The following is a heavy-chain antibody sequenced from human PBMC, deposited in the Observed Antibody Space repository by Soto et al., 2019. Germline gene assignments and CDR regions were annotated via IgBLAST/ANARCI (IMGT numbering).Heavy chain of an antibody. D-gene: IGHD3-10*01. CDR1: GGSISSYY. V-gene: IGHV4-4*07. J-gene: IGHJ6*02. Sequence: SETLSLTCTVSGGSISSYYWSWTRQPAGKGLEWIGRIYTSGSTNDNPSLKSRVTMSVDTSNNQFSLKLSSVTAADTAVYYCAGDYYGSGRDYYGMDVWGQGTTVTVSS. CDR3: AGDYYGSGRDYYGMDV. CDR2: IYTSGST.